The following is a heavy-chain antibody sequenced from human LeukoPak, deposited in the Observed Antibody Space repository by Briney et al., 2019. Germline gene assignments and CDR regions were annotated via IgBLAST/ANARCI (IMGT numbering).Heavy chain of an antibody. CDR3: ARDRGGSYSAIDY. V-gene: IGHV3-48*04. CDR2: ISSSSSTI. J-gene: IGHJ4*02. CDR1: GFTFSSYS. Sequence: GGSLRLSCAASGFTFSSYSMNWVRQAPGKGLEWVSFISSSSSTIYYADSVKGRFTISRDNAKNSLYLQMNSLRAEDTAVYYCARDRGGSYSAIDYWGQGTLVPSPQ. D-gene: IGHD1-26*01.